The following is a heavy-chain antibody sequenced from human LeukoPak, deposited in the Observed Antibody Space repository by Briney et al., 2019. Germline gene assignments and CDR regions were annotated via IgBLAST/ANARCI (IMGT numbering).Heavy chain of an antibody. Sequence: GGSLRLSCAASGFTFSSYAMSWVRQASGKGLEWVSAISGSGGSTYYADSVKGRFTISRDNSKNTLYLQMNSLRAEDTAVYYCAKALLEGYYFDYWGQGTLVTVSS. CDR1: GFTFSSYA. CDR2: ISGSGGST. D-gene: IGHD2-15*01. CDR3: AKALLEGYYFDY. J-gene: IGHJ4*02. V-gene: IGHV3-23*01.